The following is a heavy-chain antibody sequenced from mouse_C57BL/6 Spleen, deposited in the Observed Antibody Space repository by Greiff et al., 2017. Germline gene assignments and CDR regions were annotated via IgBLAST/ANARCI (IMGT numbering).Heavy chain of an antibody. D-gene: IGHD1-1*01. CDR3: ARESDTTVVVDYYAMDY. CDR2: INPNYGTT. J-gene: IGHJ4*01. V-gene: IGHV1-39*01. CDR1: GYSFTDYN. Sequence: LQESGPELVKPGASVKISCKASGYSFTDYNMNWVKQSNGKSLEWIGVINPNYGTTSYNQKFKGKATLTVDQSSSTAYMQLNSLTSEDSAVYYCARESDTTVVVDYYAMDYWGQGTSVTVSS.